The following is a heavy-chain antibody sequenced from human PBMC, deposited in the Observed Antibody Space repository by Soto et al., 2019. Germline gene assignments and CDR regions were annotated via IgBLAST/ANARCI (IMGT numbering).Heavy chain of an antibody. D-gene: IGHD1-26*01. Sequence: ASVKVSCKAPRDTFASYYINWVRLAPGQGLEWMGVINPHGGSTAYAQKFKGRVTLTRDTSASTVYMEVSSLASEDTAMYYCARSSGGNFGIIIEGTNWFAPWGQGTLVTSPQ. CDR3: ARSSGGNFGIIIEGTNWFAP. V-gene: IGHV1-46*01. CDR2: INPHGGST. CDR1: RDTFASYY. J-gene: IGHJ5*02.